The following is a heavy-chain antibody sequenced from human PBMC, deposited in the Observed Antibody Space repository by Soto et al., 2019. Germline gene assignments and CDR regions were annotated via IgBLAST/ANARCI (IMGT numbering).Heavy chain of an antibody. CDR3: ARGHLYSYDSRGYGVDY. Sequence: EVRLVESGGGLVQPGGSLRLSCAASGFTFSSYWMHWVRQAPGKGLVWVSRINSDGSSTTYADSVKGRITISRDNAKNTLYLQMNSLRADDTAVYYCARGHLYSYDSRGYGVDYWGQGTLVTVSS. J-gene: IGHJ4*02. CDR2: INSDGSST. D-gene: IGHD3-22*01. CDR1: GFTFSSYW. V-gene: IGHV3-74*01.